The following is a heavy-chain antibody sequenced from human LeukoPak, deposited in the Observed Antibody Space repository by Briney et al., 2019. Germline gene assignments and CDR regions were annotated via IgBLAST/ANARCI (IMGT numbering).Heavy chain of an antibody. V-gene: IGHV3-7*03. D-gene: IGHD3-22*01. Sequence: PGGSLRLSCVASGFSFRSYWMNWVRQTPGKGLEWVASIKYDESEKCSVEGRFTISRDNAKNSLYLQIDSLRAGDTAAYYCAKGSYYDSSGSFYFDYWGQGTLVTVSS. CDR2: IKYDESE. J-gene: IGHJ4*02. CDR1: GFSFRSYW. CDR3: AKGSYYDSSGSFYFDY.